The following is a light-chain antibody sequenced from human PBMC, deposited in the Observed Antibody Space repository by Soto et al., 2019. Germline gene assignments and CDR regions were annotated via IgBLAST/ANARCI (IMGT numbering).Light chain of an antibody. CDR2: RAS. CDR1: QTINSNY. J-gene: IGKJ3*01. CDR3: QHYGNSKFT. Sequence: EVVLTQSPGTLSLSPGERATLSCRASQTINSNYLAWYQQKPGQAPRLLIYRASSRATGIPDRFSGRGSGTDFTLTISRLEPEDSAVFYCQHYGNSKFTFGPGTKVDIK. V-gene: IGKV3-20*01.